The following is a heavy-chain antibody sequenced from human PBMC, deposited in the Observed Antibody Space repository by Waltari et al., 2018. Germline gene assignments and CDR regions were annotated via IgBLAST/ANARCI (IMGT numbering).Heavy chain of an antibody. CDR2: IIPIFGTA. J-gene: IGHJ5*02. CDR3: AREGSSVSSWYYYNGIHNWFDP. D-gene: IGHD6-13*01. V-gene: IGHV1-69*14. Sequence: QVQLVQSGAEVKKPGSSVKVSCKASGGTFSSYAISWVRQAPGQGLEWMGGIIPIFGTANYAQKFQGRVTITADKSTSTAYMELSSLRSEDTAVYYCAREGSSVSSWYYYNGIHNWFDPWGQGTLVTVSS. CDR1: GGTFSSYA.